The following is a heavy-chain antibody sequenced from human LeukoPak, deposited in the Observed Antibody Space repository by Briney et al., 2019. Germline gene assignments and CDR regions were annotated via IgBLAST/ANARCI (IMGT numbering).Heavy chain of an antibody. V-gene: IGHV4-59*01. CDR1: GXSISSYY. CDR3: ARDIYGAFDI. Sequence: SETLSLTCTVSGXSISSYYWSWIRQPPGKGLEWIGYIYYSGSTNYNPSLKSRVTISVDTSKNQFSLRLSSVTAADTAVYFCARDIYGAFDIWGQGTMVTVSS. D-gene: IGHD4-17*01. J-gene: IGHJ3*02. CDR2: IYYSGST.